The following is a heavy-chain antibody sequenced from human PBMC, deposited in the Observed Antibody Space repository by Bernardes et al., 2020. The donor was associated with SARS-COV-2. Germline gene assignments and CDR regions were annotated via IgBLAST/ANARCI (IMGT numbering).Heavy chain of an antibody. CDR3: ARTYYYDSSGYPPPGWFDP. D-gene: IGHD3-22*01. CDR2: INWNGGST. J-gene: IGHJ5*02. Sequence: GGSLRLSCAASGFTFNDYGMSWVRQAPGKGLEWVSGINWNGGSTGYADSVKGRFTISRDNAKNSLYLQMNSLRAEDTALYHCARTYYYDSSGYPPPGWFDPWGQGTLVTVSS. V-gene: IGHV3-20*01. CDR1: GFTFNDYG.